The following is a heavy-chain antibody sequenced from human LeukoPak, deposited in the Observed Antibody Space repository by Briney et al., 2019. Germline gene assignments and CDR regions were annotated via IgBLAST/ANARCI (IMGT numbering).Heavy chain of an antibody. J-gene: IGHJ3*02. CDR2: ISGSGGST. CDR3: AKDIVYAGWHGAFDI. D-gene: IGHD1-26*01. CDR1: GFTFSSYG. V-gene: IGHV3-23*01. Sequence: GGSLRLSCAASGFTFSSYGMSWVRQAPGKGLEWVSAISGSGGSTYYADSVKGRFTISRDNSKNTLYLQMNSLRAEDTVVYYCAKDIVYAGWHGAFDIWGQGTMVTVSS.